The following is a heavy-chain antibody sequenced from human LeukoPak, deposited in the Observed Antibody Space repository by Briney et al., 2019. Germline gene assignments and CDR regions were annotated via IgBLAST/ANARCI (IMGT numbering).Heavy chain of an antibody. CDR1: GFTFSSYS. V-gene: IGHV3-21*04. CDR2: ISSSSSYI. J-gene: IGHJ4*02. Sequence: GGSLRLSCAASGFTFSSYSMNWVRQAPGKGLEWVSSISSSSSYIYYADSVKGRFTISRDNAKNSLYLQMNSLRAEDTAVYYCAKDKGSRSWYFDYWGQGTLVTVSS. D-gene: IGHD6-13*01. CDR3: AKDKGSRSWYFDY.